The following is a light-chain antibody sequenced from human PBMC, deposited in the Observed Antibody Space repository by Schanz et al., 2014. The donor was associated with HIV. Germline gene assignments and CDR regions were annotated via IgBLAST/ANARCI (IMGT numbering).Light chain of an antibody. CDR2: GAS. CDR1: QSIRSN. J-gene: IGKJ1*01. V-gene: IGKV3-15*01. Sequence: EMVMTQSPVTLSVSPGEGATLSCRASQSIRSNLTWYQQKPGQAPRLLIYGASTRATGIPARFSGKGSGTEFTLTISSLQSEDFATYYCQQYNSWTFGQGTKVEIK. CDR3: QQYNSWT.